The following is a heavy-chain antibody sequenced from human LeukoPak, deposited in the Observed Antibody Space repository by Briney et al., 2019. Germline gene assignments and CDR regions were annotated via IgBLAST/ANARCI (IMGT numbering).Heavy chain of an antibody. J-gene: IGHJ4*02. V-gene: IGHV1-18*01. Sequence: ASVKVSCKASGYTFTSYGISWVRQAPGQGLEWMGWISAYNGNTNYAQKLQGRVTMTTDTSTSTAYMELRSLRSDDTAVYYCARLPSIAARGYFDYWGQGTLVTVSS. D-gene: IGHD6-6*01. CDR3: ARLPSIAARGYFDY. CDR1: GYTFTSYG. CDR2: ISAYNGNT.